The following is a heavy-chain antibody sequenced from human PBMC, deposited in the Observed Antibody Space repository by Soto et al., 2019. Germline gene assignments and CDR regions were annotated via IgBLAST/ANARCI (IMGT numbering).Heavy chain of an antibody. CDR3: ARPHVEYSSSWSGVDY. Sequence: QVQLVQSGAEVKKPGSSVKVSCKASGGTFSSYTISWVRQAPGQGLEWMGRIIPILGIANYAQKFQGRVTITADKSTSTAYMELSSLRSEDTAVYYGARPHVEYSSSWSGVDYWGQGTLVTVSS. V-gene: IGHV1-69*02. D-gene: IGHD6-13*01. CDR2: IIPILGIA. J-gene: IGHJ4*02. CDR1: GGTFSSYT.